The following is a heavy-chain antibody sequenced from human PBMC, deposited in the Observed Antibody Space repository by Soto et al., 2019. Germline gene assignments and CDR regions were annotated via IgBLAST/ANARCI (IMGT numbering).Heavy chain of an antibody. CDR3: PSVPNFFEYSSPTRAYPFAH. CDR2: LNPQGSGT. D-gene: IGHD6-6*01. CDR1: GYTFTDYY. V-gene: IGHV1-2*04. J-gene: IGHJ4*02. Sequence: QVQLVQSGAEVKNPGASVKVSCRTSGYTFTDYYLHWVRQAPGQGLELMGWLNPQGSGTNSAQRFPDWDTFTTDSSISTANTELRRLKSDRTAVYYRPSVPNFFEYSSPTRAYPFAHWGQGTLVTVSS.